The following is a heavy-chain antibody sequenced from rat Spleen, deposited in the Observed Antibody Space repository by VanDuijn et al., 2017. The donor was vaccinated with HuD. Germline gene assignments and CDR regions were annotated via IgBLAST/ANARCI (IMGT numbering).Heavy chain of an antibody. CDR3: ATYGGFIDY. D-gene: IGHD1-11*01. CDR1: GFTFSNYY. V-gene: IGHV5-27*01. Sequence: EVQLVESGGGLVQPGRSQKLSCSVSGFTFSNYYMAWVRQAPTKGLEWVAYISTGGGGTYYRDSVKGRFTISRDNAKSTLYLQMDSLRSEDTATYYCATYGGFIDYWGQGVVVTVSS. CDR2: ISTGGGGT. J-gene: IGHJ2*01.